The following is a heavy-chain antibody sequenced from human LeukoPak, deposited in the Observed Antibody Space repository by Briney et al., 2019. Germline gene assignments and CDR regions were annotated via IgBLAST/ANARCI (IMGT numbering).Heavy chain of an antibody. CDR2: ISRSGDVT. D-gene: IGHD1-26*01. CDR3: ANVGGSYPFDY. J-gene: IGHJ4*02. V-gene: IGHV3-23*01. CDR1: GFVFTNYV. Sequence: GGSLRLSCAASGFVFTNYVMNWVRQAPGGGLEWVSGISRSGDVTYYADSVKGRFTISRDNSKNTLFLQIDGLRAEDTAIYYCANVGGSYPFDYWGQGTLVTVSS.